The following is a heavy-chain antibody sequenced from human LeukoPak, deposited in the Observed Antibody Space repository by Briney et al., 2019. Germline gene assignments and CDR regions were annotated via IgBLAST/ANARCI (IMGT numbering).Heavy chain of an antibody. CDR2: INHSGST. V-gene: IGHV4-34*01. CDR1: GGSFSGYY. Sequence: SETLSLTCAVYGGSFSGYYWSWIRQPPGKGLEWIGEINHSGSTNYNPSLKGRVTISVDTSKNQFSLKLSSVTAADTAVYYCARGSPHYYGAGSYYADYWGQGTLVTVSS. D-gene: IGHD3-10*01. J-gene: IGHJ4*02. CDR3: ARGSPHYYGAGSYYADY.